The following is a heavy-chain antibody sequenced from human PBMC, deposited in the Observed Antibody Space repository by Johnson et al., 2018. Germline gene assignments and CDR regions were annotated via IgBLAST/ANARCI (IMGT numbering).Heavy chain of an antibody. D-gene: IGHD3-9*01. Sequence: VQLVESGGGLVQPGGSLRLSCAASGFTFSSYAMSWVRQAPGKGLEWVSAISGSGGSTYYADSVKGRFTISRDNSKNTLYLKMNSLRAEDTAVYYWVKVPPGAGGYYDLLTGPLWSGYCGMDVWGQGTTVTVSS. CDR2: ISGSGGST. CDR3: VKVPPGAGGYYDLLTGPLWSGYCGMDV. J-gene: IGHJ6*02. V-gene: IGHV3-23*04. CDR1: GFTFSSYA.